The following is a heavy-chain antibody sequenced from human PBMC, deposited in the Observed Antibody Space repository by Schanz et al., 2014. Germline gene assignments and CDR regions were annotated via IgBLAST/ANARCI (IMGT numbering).Heavy chain of an antibody. CDR1: GYTFTSYG. CDR3: ARDRLECGAECYSVEVFEI. CDR2: IIPVLNIA. D-gene: IGHD2-21*01. V-gene: IGHV1-69*04. J-gene: IGHJ4*02. Sequence: QVQLVQSGAEVRKPGSSVKVSCKASGYTFTSYGISWVRQAPGQGLEWMGKIIPVLNIATYAQRFQGRVSITADTSTNTAYMELSGLRSEDTAVYYCARDRLECGAECYSVEVFEIWGQGTLVTVSS.